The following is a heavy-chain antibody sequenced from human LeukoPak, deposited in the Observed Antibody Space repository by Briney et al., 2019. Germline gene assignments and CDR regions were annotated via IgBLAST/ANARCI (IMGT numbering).Heavy chain of an antibody. CDR1: GGSFSGYY. Sequence: SETLSLTCAVYGGSFSGYYWSWIRQPPGKGLEWIGYIYHSGSTYYNPSLKSRVTISVDRSKNQFSLKLSSVTAADTAVYYCARSVYYDFWSGPYYFDYWGQGTLVTVSS. V-gene: IGHV4-34*01. J-gene: IGHJ4*02. D-gene: IGHD3-3*01. CDR3: ARSVYYDFWSGPYYFDY. CDR2: IYHSGST.